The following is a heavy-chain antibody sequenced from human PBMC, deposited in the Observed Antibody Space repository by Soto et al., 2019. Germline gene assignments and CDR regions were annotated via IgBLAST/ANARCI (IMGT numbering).Heavy chain of an antibody. CDR1: GGSISSGGYS. CDR3: ARALTYYDFWSGYYHNWFDP. CDR2: IYHSGST. D-gene: IGHD3-3*01. V-gene: IGHV4-30-2*01. J-gene: IGHJ5*02. Sequence: SETLSLTCAVSGGSISSGGYSWSWIRQPPGKGLEWIGYIYHSGSTYYNPSLKSRVTISVDRSKNQFSLKLSSVTAADTAVYYCARALTYYDFWSGYYHNWFDPWGQGTLVTVSS.